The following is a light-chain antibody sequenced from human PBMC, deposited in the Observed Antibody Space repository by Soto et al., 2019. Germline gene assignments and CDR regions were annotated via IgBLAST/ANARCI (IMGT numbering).Light chain of an antibody. CDR1: QSVLYSSNNKNY. CDR2: WAS. Sequence: DIVMTQSPDSLAVSLGERATINCKSSQSVLYSSNNKNYLAWYQQKPGQPPKALIYWASTRESGVPERFSGSGSGTDFTLTISSLQAEDVAVYYCQQYYNTPWTLGQGTKVDIK. CDR3: QQYYNTPWT. J-gene: IGKJ1*01. V-gene: IGKV4-1*01.